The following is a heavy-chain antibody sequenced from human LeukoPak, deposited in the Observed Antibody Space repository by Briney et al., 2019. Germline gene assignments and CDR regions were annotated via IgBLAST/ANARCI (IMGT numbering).Heavy chain of an antibody. Sequence: PGRSLRLSCAASGFTFSTYPMHWVRQAPGKGLECVAVISHDGSNRDYADSVQGRFTISRDNSKNTLYLQMNSLRAEDTAVYYCATRAAGPDYYFDNWGQGTLVTVSS. J-gene: IGHJ4*02. D-gene: IGHD6-13*01. V-gene: IGHV3-30-3*01. CDR1: GFTFSTYP. CDR2: ISHDGSNR. CDR3: ATRAAGPDYYFDN.